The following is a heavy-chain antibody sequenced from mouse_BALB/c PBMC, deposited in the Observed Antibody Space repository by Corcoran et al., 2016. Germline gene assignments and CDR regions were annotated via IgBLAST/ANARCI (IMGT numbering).Heavy chain of an antibody. V-gene: IGHV1-9*01. D-gene: IGHD6-1*01. CDR1: GYTFSRYW. J-gene: IGHJ2*01. CDR3: AKSSFPLDY. CDR2: ILPGSGST. Sequence: QVQLQQSGAELMKPGASVKISCKATGYTFSRYWIEWVKQRPGHGLEWIGEILPGSGSTNYNEKFKGKATFTADSSSSTAYMQLNSLTSEDSAVSSEAKSSFPLDYWRQGTTLTVSS.